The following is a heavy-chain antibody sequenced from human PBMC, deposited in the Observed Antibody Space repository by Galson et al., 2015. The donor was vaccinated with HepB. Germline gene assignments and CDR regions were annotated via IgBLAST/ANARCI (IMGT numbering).Heavy chain of an antibody. D-gene: IGHD1-26*01. CDR3: ARHSGSYDVISPFDY. Sequence: SLRLSCAASGFTFTTYGIHWVRQAPGKGLEWVAVIWYDGGDKYYADSVKGRFTISRDNAKSTVYRQMNSLRAEDTAVYFCARHSGSYDVISPFDYWGQGTLVTVSS. J-gene: IGHJ4*01. CDR2: IWYDGGDK. CDR1: GFTFTTYG. V-gene: IGHV3-33*01.